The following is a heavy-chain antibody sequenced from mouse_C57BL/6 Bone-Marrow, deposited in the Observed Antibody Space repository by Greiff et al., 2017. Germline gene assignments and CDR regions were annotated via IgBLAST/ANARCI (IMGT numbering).Heavy chain of an antibody. CDR1: GFTFSSYA. V-gene: IGHV5-4*01. Sequence: EVKLMESGGGLVKPGGSLKLSCAASGFTFSSYAMSWVRQTPEKRLEWVATISDGGSYTYYPANVKGRFTISRDNAKNNLYLQRSHLKAEDTAMYYCARDPTVVAGAMDYWGQGTSVTVSS. CDR2: ISDGGSYT. D-gene: IGHD1-1*01. J-gene: IGHJ4*01. CDR3: ARDPTVVAGAMDY.